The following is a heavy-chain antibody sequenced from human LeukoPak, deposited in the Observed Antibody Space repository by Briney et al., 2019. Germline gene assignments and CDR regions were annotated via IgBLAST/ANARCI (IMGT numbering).Heavy chain of an antibody. CDR3: ARLKYYGSGSYSPLDY. Sequence: SETLSLTCTVSGGSISRDSWSWIRQPAGKGLEWIGHISTSGSTNYNPSLKSGVTMSVDTPENQFSLKLSSVTAADTAVYYCARLKYYGSGSYSPLDYWGQGTLVTVSS. CDR1: GGSISRDS. D-gene: IGHD3-10*01. CDR2: ISTSGST. J-gene: IGHJ4*02. V-gene: IGHV4-4*07.